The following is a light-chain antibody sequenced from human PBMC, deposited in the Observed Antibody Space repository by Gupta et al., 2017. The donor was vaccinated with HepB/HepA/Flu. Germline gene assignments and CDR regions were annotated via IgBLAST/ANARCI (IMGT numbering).Light chain of an antibody. CDR2: GKN. J-gene: IGLJ3*02. Sequence: SSELTQDPAVSVALVQTVRITCQGDSLRSYYASWYQQKPGQAPVLVIYGKNNRPSGIPDRFSGSNSGNTASLTITGTQAEDEADYYCNSRDSSGNPNWVFGGGTKLTVL. CDR3: NSRDSSGNPNWV. CDR1: SLRSYY. V-gene: IGLV3-19*01.